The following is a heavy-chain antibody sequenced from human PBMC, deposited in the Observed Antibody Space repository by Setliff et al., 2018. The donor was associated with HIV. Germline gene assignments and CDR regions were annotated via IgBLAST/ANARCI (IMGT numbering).Heavy chain of an antibody. Sequence: SETLSLTCAVHGGSFSGSYWSWIRQPPGKGLEWIGELNYVGVTNHNPSLKSRVTISVDMSNNQFSLKVTSVTAADTAVYYCMRGRSITIFGVAYFDFWGQGTQVTVSS. D-gene: IGHD3-3*01. CDR1: GGSFSGSY. CDR2: LNYVGVT. V-gene: IGHV4-34*01. J-gene: IGHJ4*02. CDR3: MRGRSITIFGVAYFDF.